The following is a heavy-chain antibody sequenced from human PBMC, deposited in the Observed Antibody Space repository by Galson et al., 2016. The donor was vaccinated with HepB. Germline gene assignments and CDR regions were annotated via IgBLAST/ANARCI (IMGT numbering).Heavy chain of an antibody. Sequence: SETLSLTCAVSGGSISSGDWWSWVRQPPGKGLEWIGEIHHSGSTNYNPSLKSRVAMSLDKSKNQLSLKMTSVTAADSAVYYCVREPSGWMGFDYWGRGVLVTVAS. CDR2: IHHSGST. V-gene: IGHV4-4*02. CDR1: GGSISSGDW. J-gene: IGHJ4*02. CDR3: VREPSGWMGFDY. D-gene: IGHD2-2*03.